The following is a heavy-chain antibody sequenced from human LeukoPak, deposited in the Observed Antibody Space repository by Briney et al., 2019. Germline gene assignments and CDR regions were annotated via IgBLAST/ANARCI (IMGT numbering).Heavy chain of an antibody. CDR3: AREVGHNSGWPSPFDF. D-gene: IGHD6-19*01. J-gene: IGHJ4*02. CDR1: RFSVSDNY. Sequence: GGSLRLSCAASRFSVSDNYMGWVRQAPGKGLEWVCIIYKDEATFYIGSVKGRFTISRDKSRNTLDLQMNSLGPEDTAVYFCAREVGHNSGWPSPFDFWGQGTLVSVSS. V-gene: IGHV3-66*02. CDR2: IYKDEAT.